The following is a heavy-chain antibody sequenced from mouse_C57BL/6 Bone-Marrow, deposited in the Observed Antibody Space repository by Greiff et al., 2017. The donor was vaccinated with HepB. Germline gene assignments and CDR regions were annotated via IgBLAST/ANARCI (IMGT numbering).Heavy chain of an antibody. CDR2: ISSGSSTI. D-gene: IGHD1-1*01. CDR1: GFTFSDYG. V-gene: IGHV5-17*01. CDR3: ARKNYYGSSDDY. J-gene: IGHJ2*01. Sequence: DVMLVESGGGLVKPGGSLKLSCAASGFTFSDYGMHWVRQAPEKGLEWVAYISSGSSTIYYADTVKGRFTISRDNAKTTLFLQMTSLRSEDTAMYYCARKNYYGSSDDYWGQGTTLTVSS.